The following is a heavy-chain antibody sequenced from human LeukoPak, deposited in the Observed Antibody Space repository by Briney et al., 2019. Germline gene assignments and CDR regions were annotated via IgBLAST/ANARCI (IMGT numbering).Heavy chain of an antibody. CDR2: TYYSGNT. V-gene: IGHV4-34*01. CDR3: ARHRDRYLGSSFDY. CDR1: GGSFSGYY. D-gene: IGHD1-1*01. Sequence: SETLSLTCAVYGGSFSGYYWSWIRQPPGKGLDWIGSTYYSGNTYYNPSLKSRVTISVDTSKNQFSLKLSSVTAADTAVYYCARHRDRYLGSSFDYWGEGTLVTVSS. J-gene: IGHJ4*02.